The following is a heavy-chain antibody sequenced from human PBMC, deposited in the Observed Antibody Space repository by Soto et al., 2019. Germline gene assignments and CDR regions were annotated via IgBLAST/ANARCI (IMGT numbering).Heavy chain of an antibody. D-gene: IGHD3-3*01. CDR3: TKGGDSWSGYAQH. Sequence: PGGSLRLSCAASGFTFTSFAVSWVRQAPGKGLEWVSGISDSGGSSSSADSVKGRFTVSRDNSKNTLYLQMDSLTGDDTAVYYCTKGGDSWSGYAQHWGQGALVTVSS. V-gene: IGHV3-23*01. J-gene: IGHJ1*01. CDR2: ISDSGGSS. CDR1: GFTFTSFA.